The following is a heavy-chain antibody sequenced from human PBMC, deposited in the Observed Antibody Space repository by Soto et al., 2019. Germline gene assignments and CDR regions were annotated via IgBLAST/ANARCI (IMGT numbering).Heavy chain of an antibody. CDR2: IYPCDSDT. J-gene: IGHJ4*02. V-gene: IGHV5-51*01. CDR3: RLDY. Sequence: VESLKISCNGSGYSFTSYWIGWVRQVPGKGLEWMGIIYPCDSDTRYSPSFQGQVTISADKSISTARDASVYYCARAYYPYPTRLDYWGQGTPVTVSS. CDR1: GYSFTSYW. D-gene: IGHD2-21*01.